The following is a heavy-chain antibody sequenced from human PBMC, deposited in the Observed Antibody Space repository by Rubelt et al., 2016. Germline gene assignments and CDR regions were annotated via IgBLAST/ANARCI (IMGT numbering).Heavy chain of an antibody. V-gene: IGHV3-73*02. J-gene: IGHJ4*02. Sequence: EVQLVESGGGLVQPGGSLKLSCAASGFTFSGSAMHWVRQASGKGLEWVGRIRTQANSYATEYAASVQGRSTISRDDSKYTAYLQVNSLGAEDTAVYYCTVTFAIWGGDGLFDYWGQGTLVTVSS. D-gene: IGHD3-16*01. CDR2: IRTQANSYAT. CDR3: TVTFAIWGGDGLFDY. CDR1: GFTFSGSA.